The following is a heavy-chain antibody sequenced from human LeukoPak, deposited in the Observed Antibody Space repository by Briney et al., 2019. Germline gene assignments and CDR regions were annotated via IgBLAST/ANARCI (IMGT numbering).Heavy chain of an antibody. CDR3: ANMATTISTFDY. CDR2: ISGDGGST. V-gene: IGHV3-43*02. Sequence: GGSLRLSCAASGFTFDDYAMHWVRQAPGKGLEWVSLISGDGGSTYYADSVKGRFTISRDNSKNSLYPQMNSLRTEDTALYYCANMATTISTFDYWGQGTLVTVSS. CDR1: GFTFDDYA. J-gene: IGHJ4*02. D-gene: IGHD5-24*01.